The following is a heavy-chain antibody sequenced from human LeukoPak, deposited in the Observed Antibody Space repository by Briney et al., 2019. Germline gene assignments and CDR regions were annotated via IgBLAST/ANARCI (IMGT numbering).Heavy chain of an antibody. CDR1: GFTFSSYG. CDR2: ISGSGGST. V-gene: IGHV3-23*01. J-gene: IGHJ6*03. D-gene: IGHD6-13*01. CDR3: AKAGGDSSSWLYYYYYYMDV. Sequence: GGSLRLSCAASGFTFSSYGMSWVRQAPGKGLEWVSAISGSGGSTYYADSVKGRFTISRDNSKNTLYLQMNSLRAEDTAVYYCAKAGGDSSSWLYYYYYYMDVWGKGTTVTISS.